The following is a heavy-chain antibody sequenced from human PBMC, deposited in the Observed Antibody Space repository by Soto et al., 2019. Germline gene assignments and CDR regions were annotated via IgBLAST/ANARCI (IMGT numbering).Heavy chain of an antibody. D-gene: IGHD3-10*01. Sequence: QVTLKESGPVLVKPTETLTLTCTVSGFSLSSDRMGVSWIRQPPGKALEWVAHIFSNDEKAYSTSLKSRLTISKYTSKSQVVLTMTNMDPVDTATYYCARIGGAIIDLYYFDNWGQGTQVTVSS. CDR1: GFSLSSDRMG. J-gene: IGHJ4*02. V-gene: IGHV2-26*01. CDR2: IFSNDEK. CDR3: ARIGGAIIDLYYFDN.